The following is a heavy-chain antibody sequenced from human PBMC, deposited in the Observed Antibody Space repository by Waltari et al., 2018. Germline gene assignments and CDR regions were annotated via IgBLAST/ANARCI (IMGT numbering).Heavy chain of an antibody. CDR1: GFTFSSYA. D-gene: IGHD3-16*01. Sequence: EVQLLESGGGLVQPGGSLRLSCAASGFTFSSYAMSWVRQAPGKGLEWVSAISGSGGRTYYADSVKGRFTISRDNSKNTLYLQMNSLRAEDTAVYYCAKVLRELYAFDIWGQGTMVTVSS. J-gene: IGHJ3*02. CDR3: AKVLRELYAFDI. V-gene: IGHV3-23*01. CDR2: ISGSGGRT.